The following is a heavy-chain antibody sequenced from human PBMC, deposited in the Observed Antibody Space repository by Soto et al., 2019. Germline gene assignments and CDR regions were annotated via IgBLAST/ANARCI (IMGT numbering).Heavy chain of an antibody. CDR3: ARLITMIVVVPEPDDAFDI. CDR2: IYSGGST. CDR1: GFTVSSNY. J-gene: IGHJ3*02. Sequence: GGSLRLSCAASGFTVSSNYMSWVRQAPGKGLEWVSVIYSGGSTYYADSVKGRFTISRHNSKNTLYLQMNSLRAEDTAVYYCARLITMIVVVPEPDDAFDIWGQGTMVTVS. D-gene: IGHD3-22*01. V-gene: IGHV3-53*04.